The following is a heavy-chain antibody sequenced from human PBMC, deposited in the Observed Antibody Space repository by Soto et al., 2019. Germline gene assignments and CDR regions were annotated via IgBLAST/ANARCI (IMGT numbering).Heavy chain of an antibody. Sequence: QVQLVQSGAEVKEPGSSVRVSCKASGGTFDNFIMNWVRQTPGQGLEWMGGIVPMLGTPTYAEKFKGRVTISATGSTSTMYMEVTSLRSEDTAIYYCARNGTYSSSLSQYSGMDVWGQGPTVTGSS. CDR3: ARNGTYSSSLSQYSGMDV. V-gene: IGHV1-69*01. CDR2: IVPMLGTP. D-gene: IGHD1-26*01. J-gene: IGHJ6*02. CDR1: GGTFDNFI.